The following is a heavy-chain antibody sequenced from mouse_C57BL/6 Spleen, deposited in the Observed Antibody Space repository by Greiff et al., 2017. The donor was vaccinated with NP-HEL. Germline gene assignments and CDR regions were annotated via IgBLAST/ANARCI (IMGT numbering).Heavy chain of an antibody. J-gene: IGHJ3*01. D-gene: IGHD3-2*02. CDR3: ARKDGLGAQATAY. V-gene: IGHV1-54*01. Sequence: QVQLKESGAELVRPGTSVKVSCKASGYAFTNYLIEWVKQRPGQGLEWIGVINPGSGGTNYNEKFKGKATLTADKSSSTAYMQLSSLTSEDSAVYFCARKDGLGAQATAYWGQGTLVTVSA. CDR1: GYAFTNYL. CDR2: INPGSGGT.